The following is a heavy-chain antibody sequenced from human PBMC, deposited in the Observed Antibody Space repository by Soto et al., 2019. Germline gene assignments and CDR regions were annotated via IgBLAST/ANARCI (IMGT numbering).Heavy chain of an antibody. CDR3: ANLPSWLRLFEI. V-gene: IGHV3-23*01. CDR2: ISGSGGST. CDR1: GFTFSSYA. D-gene: IGHD5-12*01. Sequence: GVLRLSCAASGFTFSSYAMSWVRQAPGKGLEWVSAISGSGGSTYYADSVKGRFTISRDNSKNTLYLQMNSLRAEDTAVYYCANLPSWLRLFEIWGQGTMVTVSS. J-gene: IGHJ3*02.